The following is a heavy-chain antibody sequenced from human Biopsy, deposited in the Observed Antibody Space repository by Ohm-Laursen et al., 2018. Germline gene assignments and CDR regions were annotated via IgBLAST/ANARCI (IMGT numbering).Heavy chain of an antibody. Sequence: SLRLSCTGSGFTFSSHAMSWVRQAPGKGLEWVSVINTSGDSTHYAVSVKGRVTISRDNSKNTLYLRMNSLRAEDTAVYYCAKPADSYGAEFYFDYWGQGTLVTVSS. CDR3: AKPADSYGAEFYFDY. CDR2: INTSGDST. V-gene: IGHV3-23*01. CDR1: GFTFSSHA. D-gene: IGHD4-17*01. J-gene: IGHJ4*02.